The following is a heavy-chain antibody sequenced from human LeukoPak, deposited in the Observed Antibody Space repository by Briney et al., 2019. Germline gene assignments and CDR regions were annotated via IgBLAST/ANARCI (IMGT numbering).Heavy chain of an antibody. CDR2: ISSSSSYI. D-gene: IGHD1-26*01. CDR1: GFTFSSYS. V-gene: IGHV3-21*04. CDR3: ARDKLLRFWFDP. Sequence: GGSLRLSCAASGFTFSSYSMNWVRQAPGKGLEWDSSISSSSSYIYYADSVKGRFTISRDNAKNSLYLQMNSLRAEDTAVYYCARDKLLRFWFDPWGQGTLVTVSS. J-gene: IGHJ5*02.